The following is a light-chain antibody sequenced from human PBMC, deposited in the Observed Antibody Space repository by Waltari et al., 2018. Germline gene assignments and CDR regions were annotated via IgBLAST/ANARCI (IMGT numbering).Light chain of an antibody. CDR3: QQYNTYSS. CDR1: QSISNW. Sequence: DIQMTQSPSSLSASVGDRVTITCRARQSISNWLAWYQQKPGKAPILLIYKASILKSGVPSRFSGGGSGTQFTLTISSLQPDDFATYYCQQYNTYSSFGQGTKLEIK. J-gene: IGKJ2*01. V-gene: IGKV1-5*03. CDR2: KAS.